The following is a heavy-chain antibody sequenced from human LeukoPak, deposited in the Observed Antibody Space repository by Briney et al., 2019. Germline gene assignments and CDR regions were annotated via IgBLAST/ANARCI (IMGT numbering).Heavy chain of an antibody. CDR2: INPNSGGT. Sequence: GASVKVSCKASGYTFTGYYMHWVRQAPGQGLEWMGWINPNSGGTNYAQKFQGRVTITADKSTSTAYMELSSLRSEDTAVYYCARFRYCGGDCHYYFDYWGQGTLVTVSS. CDR1: GYTFTGYY. V-gene: IGHV1-2*02. D-gene: IGHD2-21*02. CDR3: ARFRYCGGDCHYYFDY. J-gene: IGHJ4*02.